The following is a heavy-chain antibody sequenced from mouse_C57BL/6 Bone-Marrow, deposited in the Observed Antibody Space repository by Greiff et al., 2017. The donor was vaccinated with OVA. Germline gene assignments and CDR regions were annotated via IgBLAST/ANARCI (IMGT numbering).Heavy chain of an antibody. V-gene: IGHV1-64*01. D-gene: IGHD4-1*01. CDR1: GYTFTSYW. CDR3: ASELGPVDY. CDR2: IHPNSGST. J-gene: IGHJ2*01. Sequence: VQLQQPGAELVKPGASVKLSCKASGYTFTSYWMHWVKQRPGQGLEWIGMIHPNSGSTNYYEKFKSKATLTVDKSSSTAYMQLSSLTSEDSAVYYCASELGPVDYWGQGTTLTVSS.